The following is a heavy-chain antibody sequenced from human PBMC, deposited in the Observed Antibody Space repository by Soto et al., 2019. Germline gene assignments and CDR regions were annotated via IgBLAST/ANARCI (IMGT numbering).Heavy chain of an antibody. V-gene: IGHV3-30*18. D-gene: IGHD6-19*01. CDR2: ISYDGSNK. CDR3: AKGTRGWDYYYYYGMDV. J-gene: IGHJ6*02. Sequence: GGSLRLSCAASGFTFSSYGMHWVRQAPGKGLEWVAVISYDGSNKYYADSVKGRFTISRDNSKNTLYLQMNSLRAEDTAVYYCAKGTRGWDYYYYYGMDVWGQGTTVTVSS. CDR1: GFTFSSYG.